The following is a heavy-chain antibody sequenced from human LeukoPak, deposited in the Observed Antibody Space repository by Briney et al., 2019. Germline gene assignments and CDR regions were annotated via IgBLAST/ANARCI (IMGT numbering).Heavy chain of an antibody. J-gene: IGHJ6*02. V-gene: IGHV1-2*02. CDR3: ARRGYYYGSGGPGMDV. D-gene: IGHD3-10*01. CDR2: INPNSGGT. CDR1: GYTFIDYY. Sequence: ASVKVSCKASGYTFIDYYVHWVRQAPGQGLEWMGWINPNSGGTNYAQKFQGRVTMTRDTSISTAYMELRSLRSDDTAVYYCARRGYYYGSGGPGMDVWGQGTTVTVSS.